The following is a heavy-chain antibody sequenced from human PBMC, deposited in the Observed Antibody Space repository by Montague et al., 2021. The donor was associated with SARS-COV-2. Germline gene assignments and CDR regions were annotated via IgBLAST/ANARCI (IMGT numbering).Heavy chain of an antibody. CDR3: ARDRFDFGAGRQGTIDF. CDR2: MHFTGKT. Sequence: SETLSLTCSVSGDSITNHSWSWIRHPAGKGLEWIGRMHFTGKTNFSPFFSSRLTMSADTSKNQFSLKLTSVTAADTAIYFCARDRFDFGAGRQGTIDFWGQGTLVTVSS. D-gene: IGHD3-10*01. J-gene: IGHJ4*02. V-gene: IGHV4-4*07. CDR1: GDSITNHS.